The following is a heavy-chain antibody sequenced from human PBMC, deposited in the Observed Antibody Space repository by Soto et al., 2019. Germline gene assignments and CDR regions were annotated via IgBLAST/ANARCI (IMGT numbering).Heavy chain of an antibody. V-gene: IGHV3-21*01. CDR2: ISSSSSYI. CDR3: ARHPKNSGYRYVNYYYYGMDV. J-gene: IGHJ6*02. Sequence: GSLRLSCAASGFTFSSYSMNWVRQAPGKGLEWVSSISSSSSYIYYADSVKGRFTISRDNAKNSLYLQMNSLRAEDTAVYYCARHPKNSGYRYVNYYYYGMDVWGQGTTVTVSS. D-gene: IGHD5-18*01. CDR1: GFTFSSYS.